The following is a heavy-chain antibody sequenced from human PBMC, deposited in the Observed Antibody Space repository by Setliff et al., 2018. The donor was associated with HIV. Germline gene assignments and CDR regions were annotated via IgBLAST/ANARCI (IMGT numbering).Heavy chain of an antibody. Sequence: PSETLSLTCAVYGGSFSGYYWSWIRQPPGKGLEWIGEVNHRGITNYNPSLKSRVTISVDTSKNQFSLKLSSVTAADTAVYYCARVRGALYYFDYWGQGTLVT. CDR1: GGSFSGYY. D-gene: IGHD1-26*01. V-gene: IGHV4-34*01. J-gene: IGHJ4*02. CDR2: VNHRGIT. CDR3: ARVRGALYYFDY.